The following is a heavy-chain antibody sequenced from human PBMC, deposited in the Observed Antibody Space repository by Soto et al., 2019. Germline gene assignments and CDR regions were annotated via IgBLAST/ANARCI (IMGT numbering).Heavy chain of an antibody. Sequence: GGSLRLSCAASGFTVSSNYMSWVRQAPRKGLEWVSVIYSGGSTYYADSVKGRFTISRDNSKNTLYLQMNSLRAEDTAVYYCAREPKPLYDILTGYYMFDYWGQGTLVTVSS. V-gene: IGHV3-66*01. CDR3: AREPKPLYDILTGYYMFDY. CDR2: IYSGGST. J-gene: IGHJ4*02. CDR1: GFTVSSNY. D-gene: IGHD3-9*01.